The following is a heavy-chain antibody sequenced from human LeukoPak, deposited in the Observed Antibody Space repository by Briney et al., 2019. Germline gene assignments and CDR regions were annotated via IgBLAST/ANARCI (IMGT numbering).Heavy chain of an antibody. D-gene: IGHD5-12*01. CDR3: ARTRGDAFDI. Sequence: GASVKVSCKASGYTLTSYGISWVRQAPGQGLEWMGWISVYNGNTNYAQKLQGRVTMTTDTSTTTAYMELRSLRSDDTAVYFCARTRGDAFDIWGQGTMVTVSS. V-gene: IGHV1-18*01. J-gene: IGHJ3*02. CDR1: GYTLTSYG. CDR2: ISVYNGNT.